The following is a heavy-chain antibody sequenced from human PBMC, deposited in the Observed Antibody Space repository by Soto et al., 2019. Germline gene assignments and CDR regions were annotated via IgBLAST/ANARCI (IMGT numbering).Heavy chain of an antibody. CDR3: ARDLNGGFDWYPDY. D-gene: IGHD3-9*01. V-gene: IGHV1-18*04. Sequence: GASVKVSCKASGYTFTSYGISWVRQAPGQGLEWMGWISAYNGNTNYAQKLQGRVTMTTDTSTSTAYMELRSLRSGDTAVYYCARDLNGGFDWYPDYWGQGTLVTVSS. CDR1: GYTFTSYG. CDR2: ISAYNGNT. J-gene: IGHJ4*02.